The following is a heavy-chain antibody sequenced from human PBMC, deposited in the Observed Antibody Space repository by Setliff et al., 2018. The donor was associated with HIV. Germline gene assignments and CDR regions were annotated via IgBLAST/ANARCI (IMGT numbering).Heavy chain of an antibody. CDR1: GYSFTSYW. D-gene: IGHD4-17*01. CDR2: IYPGDYDT. CDR3: ARGFFAVTPYDAFDI. J-gene: IGHJ3*02. Sequence: PGESLKISCKGSGYSFTSYWIGWVRQMPGKGLEWMGIIYPGDYDTRSSPSFQGQVTISADKSISTADKSISTAYLQWSSLKASDTAMYYCARGFFAVTPYDAFDIWGQGTMVTVSS. V-gene: IGHV5-51*01.